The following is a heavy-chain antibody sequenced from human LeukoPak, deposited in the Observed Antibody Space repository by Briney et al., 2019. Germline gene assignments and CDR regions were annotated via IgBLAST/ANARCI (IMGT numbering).Heavy chain of an antibody. V-gene: IGHV4-59*01. Sequence: PSETLSLTCTVSGGSISSYYWSWIRQPPGKGLEWIGYIYYSGSTNYNPSLKSRVTISVDTSKNQFSLKLSSVTAADTAVYYCARVSGYDWESFYDYWGQGSLVTVSS. CDR1: GGSISSYY. J-gene: IGHJ4*02. CDR3: ARVSGYDWESFYDY. D-gene: IGHD5-12*01. CDR2: IYYSGST.